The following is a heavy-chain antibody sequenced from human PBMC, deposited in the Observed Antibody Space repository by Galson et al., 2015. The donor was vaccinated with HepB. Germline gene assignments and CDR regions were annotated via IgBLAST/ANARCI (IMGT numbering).Heavy chain of an antibody. CDR1: GYTFNSYG. J-gene: IGHJ6*04. D-gene: IGHD2-2*01. CDR2: IDTYNANP. Sequence: SVKVSCEASGYTFNSYGSSWVRQAPRHPLQWVEWIDTYNANPYYGQNFQGRVTLTTDTSTNTAYMGLRSLRSDDTAVYYCASDDASGGMDVWGRGTTVTVSS. CDR3: ASDDASGGMDV. V-gene: IGHV1-18*01.